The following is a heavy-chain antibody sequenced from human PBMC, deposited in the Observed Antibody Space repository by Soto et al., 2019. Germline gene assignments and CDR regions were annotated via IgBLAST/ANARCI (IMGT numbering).Heavy chain of an antibody. CDR1: GFTFSSYS. V-gene: IGHV3-21*01. CDR3: CGGYDTPPYYYYYGMDV. CDR2: ISSSSSYI. Sequence: EVQLVESGGGLVKPGGSLRLSCAASGFTFSSYSMNWVRQAPGKGLEWVSSISSSSSYIYYADSVRGRFTISRDNAKNSLYLQMNSLRAEDTAVYYCCGGYDTPPYYYYYGMDVWGQGTTVTVSS. J-gene: IGHJ6*02. D-gene: IGHD5-12*01.